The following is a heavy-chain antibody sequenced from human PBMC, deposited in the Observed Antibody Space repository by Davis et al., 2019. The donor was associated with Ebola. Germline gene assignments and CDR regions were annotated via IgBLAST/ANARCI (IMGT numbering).Heavy chain of an antibody. Sequence: PGGSLRLSCAASGFTFSSYSMNWVRQAPGKGLEWVSYISISSSTIYYADSVKGRFTISRDNAKNSLYLQMDRLTGGDTAVYYCARAQGGAFDIWGLGTMVTVSS. CDR2: ISISSSTI. CDR3: ARAQGGAFDI. D-gene: IGHD3-16*01. CDR1: GFTFSSYS. J-gene: IGHJ3*02. V-gene: IGHV3-48*04.